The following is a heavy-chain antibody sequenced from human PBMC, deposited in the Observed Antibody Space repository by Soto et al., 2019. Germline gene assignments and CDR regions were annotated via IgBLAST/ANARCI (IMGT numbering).Heavy chain of an antibody. V-gene: IGHV5-51*01. Sequence: PGESLKISCEGSGYTFNNYWIAWVRQMPGKGLEWMGIIYPDDSDTRYGPSFEGQVRISADKSITTAYLQWHSLKASDTAIYYCARHSRIRFDSTDYWGQGTLVTVSS. J-gene: IGHJ4*02. CDR1: GYTFNNYW. CDR2: IYPDDSDT. CDR3: ARHSRIRFDSTDY.